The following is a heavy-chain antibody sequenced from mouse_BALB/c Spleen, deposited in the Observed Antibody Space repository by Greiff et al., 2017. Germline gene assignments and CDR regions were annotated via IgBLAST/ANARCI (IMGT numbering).Heavy chain of an antibody. CDR3: ARDAKNYRYDDAMDY. J-gene: IGHJ4*01. Sequence: EVNVVESGGGLVQPGGSLRLSCATSGFTFSDFYMEWVRQPPGKRLEWIAASRNKANDYTTEYSASVKGRFIVSRDTSQSILYLQMNALRAEDTAIYYCARDAKNYRYDDAMDYWGQGTSVTVSS. CDR1: GFTFSDFY. V-gene: IGHV7-1*02. D-gene: IGHD2-14*01. CDR2: SRNKANDYTT.